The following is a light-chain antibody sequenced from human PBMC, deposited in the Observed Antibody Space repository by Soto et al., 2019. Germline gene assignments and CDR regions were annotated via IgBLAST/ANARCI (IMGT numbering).Light chain of an antibody. CDR2: EVS. Sequence: DVVMTQTPLSLSVAPGQPASISCKSSQSLLHITGETFLFWYLQKPGQSPQLLIYEVSTRVSGVPDRFSGSVSGTDFTLEISRVETDDVGIYYCMQSTQLPPTFGQGTRLGI. J-gene: IGKJ5*01. CDR3: MQSTQLPPT. V-gene: IGKV2D-29*02. CDR1: QSLLHITGETF.